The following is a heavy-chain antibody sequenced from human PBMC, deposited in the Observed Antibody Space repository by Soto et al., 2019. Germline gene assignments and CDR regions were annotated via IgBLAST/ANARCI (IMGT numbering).Heavy chain of an antibody. J-gene: IGHJ5*02. CDR3: VRDGTKTLRDWFDP. CDR1: GASISGYY. V-gene: IGHV4-4*07. CDR2: IYATGTT. D-gene: IGHD1-1*01. Sequence: QVQLQESGPGLVKPSETLSLTCTVSGASISGYYWSWIRKSAGKGLEWIGRIYATGTTDYNPSLKSRVMMSVDTSKKQFSLKLRSVTAADTAVYYCVRDGTKTLRDWFDPWGHRISVTVSS.